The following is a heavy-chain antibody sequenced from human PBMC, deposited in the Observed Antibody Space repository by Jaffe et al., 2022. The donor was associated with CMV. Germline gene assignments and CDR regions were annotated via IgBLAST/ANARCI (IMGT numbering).Heavy chain of an antibody. CDR2: FGPEDGET. Sequence: QVQLVQSGAEVKKPGASVRVSCRISGDTLTELSMHWVRQAPGKGLEWMGRFGPEDGETVYAQKFQGRVTMTEDTSTDTAYMELSSLRFEDTAVYYCTTVNWNDENWFDPWGQGTLVTVSS. V-gene: IGHV1-24*01. CDR3: TTVNWNDENWFDP. CDR1: GDTLTELS. D-gene: IGHD1-1*01. J-gene: IGHJ5*02.